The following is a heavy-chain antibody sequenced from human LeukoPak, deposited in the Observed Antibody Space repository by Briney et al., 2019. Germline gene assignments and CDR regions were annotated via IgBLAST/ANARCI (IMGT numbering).Heavy chain of an antibody. CDR2: IRYDGSNK. D-gene: IGHD6-13*01. J-gene: IGHJ5*02. V-gene: IGHV3-30*02. Sequence: GGSPRLSCAASGFTFSSYGMHWVRQAPGKGLEWVAFIRYDGSNKYFADSVKGRFTISRDNSKNTLYLQMNSLRAEDTAVYYCAKDHAYIAAAGRNWFDPWGQGTLVTVSS. CDR3: AKDHAYIAAAGRNWFDP. CDR1: GFTFSSYG.